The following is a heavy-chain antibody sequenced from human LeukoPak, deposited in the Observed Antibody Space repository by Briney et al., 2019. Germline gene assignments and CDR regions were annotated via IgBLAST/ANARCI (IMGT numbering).Heavy chain of an antibody. CDR3: ATSYTVTTPEREWVY. CDR2: FDPEDGET. CDR1: GYTLTELS. J-gene: IGHJ4*02. D-gene: IGHD4-17*01. V-gene: IGHV1-24*01. Sequence: ASVKVSCKVSGYTLTELSVHWVRQAPGKGLEWMGGFDPEDGETIYAQKFQGRVTMTEGTSTDTAYMELGSLRSEDTAVYYCATSYTVTTPEREWVYWGQGTLVTVSS.